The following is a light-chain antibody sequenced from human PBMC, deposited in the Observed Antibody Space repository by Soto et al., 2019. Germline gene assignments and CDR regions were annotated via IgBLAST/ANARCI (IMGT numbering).Light chain of an antibody. CDR3: QQYGGSPLT. J-gene: IGKJ4*01. V-gene: IGKV3-20*01. CDR1: QSVTSTY. CDR2: GAS. Sequence: EIVLTQSPGTLSLSPGERATLSCRASQSVTSTYLAWYQQKPGQAPRLLIDGASNRATGIPDRFTGSGSGTDFTLTISRLEPDDFAVYDCQQYGGSPLTFGGGTKVEIK.